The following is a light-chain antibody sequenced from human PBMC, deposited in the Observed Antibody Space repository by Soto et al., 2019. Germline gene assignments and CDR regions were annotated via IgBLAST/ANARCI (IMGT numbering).Light chain of an antibody. CDR2: RAS. J-gene: IGKJ5*01. CDR3: HQYNNWFPFT. CDR1: ESVNNK. V-gene: IGKV3-15*01. Sequence: EVMLTQSPATLSVSPGERATLSCRASESVNNKLGWYQQKPGQAPRLLIYRASTRATGIPARFSGSGSGTEFTLTISSLQSEDSAVYYCHQYNNWFPFTFGQGTRLEIK.